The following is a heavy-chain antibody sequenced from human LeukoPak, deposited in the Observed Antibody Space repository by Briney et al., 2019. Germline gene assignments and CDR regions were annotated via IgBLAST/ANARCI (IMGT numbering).Heavy chain of an antibody. D-gene: IGHD2-15*01. CDR2: ISYDGSSK. V-gene: IGHV3-30*04. CDR3: ARKVPGYCSGGSCYSAGGFDP. Sequence: GGSLRLSCAASGFTFSTYAMHWVRQAPGKGLEWVAVISYDGSSKYYADSVKGRFTISRDNSKNTLYLQMNSLRAEDTAVYYCARKVPGYCSGGSCYSAGGFDPWGQGTLVTVSS. J-gene: IGHJ5*02. CDR1: GFTFSTYA.